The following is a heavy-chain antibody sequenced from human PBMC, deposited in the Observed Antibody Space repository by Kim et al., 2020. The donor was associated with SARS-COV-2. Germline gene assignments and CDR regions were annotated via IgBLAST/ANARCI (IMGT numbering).Heavy chain of an antibody. D-gene: IGHD2-2*01. CDR2: IKDSGST. CDR3: ARHAYRSSTSCYHYFDY. V-gene: IGHV4-39*01. J-gene: IGHJ4*02. Sequence: SETLSLTCTVSGGSISSSSYYWGWIRPPPGQGLEWIVSIKDSGSTYYNPSRKSRVIITVDTSKNQFSLKLSSVIAADTAVYYCARHAYRSSTSCYHYFDYWGQGTLVTDSS. CDR1: GGSISSSSYY.